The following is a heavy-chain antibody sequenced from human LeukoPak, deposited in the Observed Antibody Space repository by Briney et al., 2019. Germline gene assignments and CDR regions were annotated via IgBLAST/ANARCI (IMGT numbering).Heavy chain of an antibody. CDR3: ARDNPSIIISRYGMDV. CDR2: ISAYNGNT. Sequence: ASVKVSCKASGYTFTSYGISWVRQAPGQGLEWMGWISAYNGNTNYAQKPQGTVTITTDTSTSTAYMALRSLRSDDTAAYYCARDNPSIIISRYGMDVWGQGTTVTVSS. J-gene: IGHJ6*02. V-gene: IGHV1-18*01. CDR1: GYTFTSYG. D-gene: IGHD3-10*01.